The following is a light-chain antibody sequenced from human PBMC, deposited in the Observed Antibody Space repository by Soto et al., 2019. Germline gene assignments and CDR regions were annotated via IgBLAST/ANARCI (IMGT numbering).Light chain of an antibody. CDR3: QSYDSSNWV. Sequence: NFMLTQPHSVSESPGKTVTISCTRSSGSIASNYVQWYHQRPGSAPTIVMYEDNQRPSGVPARFSGSIDRSSNSASLTISGLKTEDEGDFYCQSYDSSNWVFGGGTKVTVL. CDR1: SGSIASNY. CDR2: EDN. V-gene: IGLV6-57*04. J-gene: IGLJ3*02.